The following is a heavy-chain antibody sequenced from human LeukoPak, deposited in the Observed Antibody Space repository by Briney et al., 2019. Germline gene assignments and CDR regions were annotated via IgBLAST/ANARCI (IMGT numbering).Heavy chain of an antibody. CDR3: ATRYSSSWDYYYYYGMDV. J-gene: IGHJ6*02. Sequence: SETLSLTCTVSGGSISSYYWSWIRQPAGKGLEWIGRIYTSGSTNYNPSLKSRVTMSVDTSKNQFSLKLSSVTAADTAVYYCATRYSSSWDYYYYYGMDVWGQGTTVTVSS. CDR2: IYTSGST. CDR1: GGSISSYY. D-gene: IGHD6-13*01. V-gene: IGHV4-4*07.